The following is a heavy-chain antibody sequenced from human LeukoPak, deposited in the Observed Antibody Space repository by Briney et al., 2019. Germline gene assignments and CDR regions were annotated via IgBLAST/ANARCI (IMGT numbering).Heavy chain of an antibody. CDR1: GYSISSGYY. CDR2: IYHSGST. Sequence: PSETLSLTCAVSGYSISSGYYWDWIRQPPGKGLEWIGSIYHSGSTYYNPSLKSRVTISVDTSKNQFSLKLSSVTAADTAVYYCARHAIRYDFWSGNQYWGQGTLVTVSS. J-gene: IGHJ4*02. CDR3: ARHAIRYDFWSGNQY. V-gene: IGHV4-38-2*01. D-gene: IGHD3-3*01.